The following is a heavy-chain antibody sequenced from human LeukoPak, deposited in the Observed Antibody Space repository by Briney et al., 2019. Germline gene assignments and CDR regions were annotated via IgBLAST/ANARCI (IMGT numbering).Heavy chain of an antibody. CDR3: ARAPTYAGAFDI. CDR2: ISYDGSNK. CDR1: GFTFSSYA. J-gene: IGHJ3*02. V-gene: IGHV3-30-3*01. Sequence: GGSLRLSCAASGFTFSSYAMHWVRQAPGKGLEWVAVISYDGSNKYHADSVKGRFTISRDNSKNTLYLQMNSLRAEDTAVYYCARAPTYAGAFDIWGQGTMVTVSS.